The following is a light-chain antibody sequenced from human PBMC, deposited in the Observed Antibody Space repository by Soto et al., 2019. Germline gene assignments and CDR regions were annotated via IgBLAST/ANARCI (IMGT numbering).Light chain of an antibody. CDR1: SSDVGGYNY. V-gene: IGLV2-8*01. CDR3: SSYAASNNFYFV. Sequence: QSVLTQPPSASGSPGQSVTISCTGTSSDVGGYNYVSWYQQYPGRAPKLMIYEVTKRPSGVPDRFSGSKSGNTASLIVSGLQAEYEADYSCSSYAASNNFYFVFGGGTKLTVL. CDR2: EVT. J-gene: IGLJ3*02.